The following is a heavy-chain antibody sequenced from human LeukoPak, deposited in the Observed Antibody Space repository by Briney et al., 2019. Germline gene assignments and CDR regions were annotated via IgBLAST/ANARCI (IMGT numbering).Heavy chain of an antibody. CDR2: INHSGST. D-gene: IGHD6-13*01. CDR3: ASGGSSSWYTGWWFDP. V-gene: IGHV4-34*01. J-gene: IGHJ5*02. Sequence: PSETLSLTCAVYGGSFSGYYWSWIRQPPGKGLEWIGEINHSGSTNYNPSLKSRVTISVDTSKNQFSLKLSSVTAADTAVYYCASGGSSSWYTGWWFDPWGQGTLVTVSS. CDR1: GGSFSGYY.